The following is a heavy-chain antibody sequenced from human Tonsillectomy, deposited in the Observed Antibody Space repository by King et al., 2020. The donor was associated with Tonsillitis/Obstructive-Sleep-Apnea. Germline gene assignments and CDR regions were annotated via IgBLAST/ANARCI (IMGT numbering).Heavy chain of an antibody. V-gene: IGHV4-59*08. CDR1: GGSIRSYY. CDR2: IYYSGST. Sequence: QLQESGPGLVKPSETLSLTCTVSGGSIRSYYWSWIRQPPGKGLEWIGYIYYSGSTNYNPSLKSRVTISVDTSKNQFSLKLSSGTAADTAVYYCARHLSPTVGNFDYWGQGTLVTVSS. D-gene: IGHD1-26*01. CDR3: ARHLSPTVGNFDY. J-gene: IGHJ4*02.